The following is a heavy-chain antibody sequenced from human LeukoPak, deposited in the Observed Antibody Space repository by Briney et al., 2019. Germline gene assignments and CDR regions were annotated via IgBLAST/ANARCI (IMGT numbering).Heavy chain of an antibody. D-gene: IGHD6-6*01. CDR3: ARKAYSSSSVIAFDI. Sequence: SETLSLTCTVSGGSISSGGYYWSWIRQPPGKGLEWIGYIYHSGSTYYNPSLKSRVTISVDRSKNQFSLKLSSVTAADTAVYYCARKAYSSSSVIAFDIWGQGTMVTVSS. CDR2: IYHSGST. CDR1: GGSISSGGYY. J-gene: IGHJ3*02. V-gene: IGHV4-30-2*01.